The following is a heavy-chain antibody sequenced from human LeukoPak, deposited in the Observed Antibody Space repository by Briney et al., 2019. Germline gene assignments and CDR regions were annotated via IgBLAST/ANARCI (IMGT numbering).Heavy chain of an antibody. CDR2: IYPGDSDT. V-gene: IGHV5-51*01. D-gene: IGHD1-26*01. CDR3: ARRAAEWEPLDY. J-gene: IGHJ4*02. Sequence: GESLKISCKVSGYRFTSYWIGWVRQMPGKGLEWMGVIYPGDSDTRYSPSFQGQVTISADKSISTAYLQWSSLKASDTAMYYCARRAAEWEPLDYWGQGTLVTVSS. CDR1: GYRFTSYW.